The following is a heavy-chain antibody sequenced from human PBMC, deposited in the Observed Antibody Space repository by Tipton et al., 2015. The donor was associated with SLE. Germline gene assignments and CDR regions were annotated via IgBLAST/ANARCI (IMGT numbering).Heavy chain of an antibody. CDR1: GFNFDEYV. Sequence: SLRLSCEASGFNFDEYVMSWVRQGPGKGLEWVAGINWNGATTGYADSVKGRFTISRDNAKNSLYLQMSSLRAEDTAVYYCALSVTTIEYWGQGTLVTVSS. CDR2: INWNGATT. V-gene: IGHV3-20*04. D-gene: IGHD4-11*01. J-gene: IGHJ4*02. CDR3: ALSVTTIEY.